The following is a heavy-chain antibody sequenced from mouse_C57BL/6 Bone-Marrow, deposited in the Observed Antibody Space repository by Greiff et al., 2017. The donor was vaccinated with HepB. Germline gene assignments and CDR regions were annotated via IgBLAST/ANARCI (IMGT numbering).Heavy chain of an antibody. V-gene: IGHV5-17*01. Sequence: EVKLVESGGGLVKPGGSLKLSCAASGFTFSDYGMHWVRQAPEKGLEWVAYISSGSSTIYYADTVKGRFTISRDNAKNTLFLQMTSLRSEDTAMYYCARGTGTGGYYFDYWGQGTTLTVSS. CDR1: GFTFSDYG. CDR3: ARGTGTGGYYFDY. J-gene: IGHJ2*01. CDR2: ISSGSSTI. D-gene: IGHD4-1*01.